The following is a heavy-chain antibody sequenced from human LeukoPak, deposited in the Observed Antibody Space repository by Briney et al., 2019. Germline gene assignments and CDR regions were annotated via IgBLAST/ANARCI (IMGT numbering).Heavy chain of an antibody. V-gene: IGHV4-59*08. Sequence: SETLSLTCTVSGGSISSYYWSWIRQPPGKGLEWIGYIYYSGSTNYNPSLKSRVTISVDTSKNQFSLKLSSVTAADTAVYYCARQGFDWNYYNYWGQGTLVTVSS. J-gene: IGHJ4*02. CDR2: IYYSGST. CDR1: GGSISSYY. D-gene: IGHD3-9*01. CDR3: ARQGFDWNYYNY.